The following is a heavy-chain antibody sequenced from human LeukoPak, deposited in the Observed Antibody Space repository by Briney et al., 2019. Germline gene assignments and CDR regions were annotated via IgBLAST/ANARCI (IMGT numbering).Heavy chain of an antibody. D-gene: IGHD6-19*01. CDR3: RRGAVAGIDY. CDR2: ISSSASSI. Sequence: GGSLRLSCAASRFTFSDYYMSWIRQAPGKGLEWVSSISSSASSIYYADSVKGRFTISRDNAKNSLYLQMNSLRAEDTAVYYCRRGAVAGIDYWGQGTLVTVSS. V-gene: IGHV3-11*01. J-gene: IGHJ4*02. CDR1: RFTFSDYY.